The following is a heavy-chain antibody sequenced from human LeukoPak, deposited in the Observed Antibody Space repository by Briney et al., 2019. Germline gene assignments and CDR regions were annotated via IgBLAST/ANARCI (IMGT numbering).Heavy chain of an antibody. CDR3: ARHGRAAAGTSDY. CDR2: IYYSGST. J-gene: IGHJ4*02. Sequence: NPSDTLSLTCAVSGYSISSSNWWGWIRQPPGKGLEWIGYIYYSGSTYYNPSLKSRVTISVDTSKNQFSLKLSSVTAADTAVYYCARHGRAAAGTSDYWGQGTLVTVSS. CDR1: GYSISSSNW. D-gene: IGHD6-13*01. V-gene: IGHV4-28*01.